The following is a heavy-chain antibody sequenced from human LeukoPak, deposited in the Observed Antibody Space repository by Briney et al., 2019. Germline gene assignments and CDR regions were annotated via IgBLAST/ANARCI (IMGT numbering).Heavy chain of an antibody. V-gene: IGHV4-34*01. CDR2: INHSGST. Sequence: SETLSLTCAVYGGSFSGYYWSWIRQPPGKGLEWIGEINHSGSTNYNPSLKSRVTISVDTSKNQFSLKLSSVTAADTAVYYCARCGWVSYSSSWYVLVSRGMDVWGQGTTVTVPS. CDR1: GGSFSGYY. J-gene: IGHJ6*02. CDR3: ARCGWVSYSSSWYVLVSRGMDV. D-gene: IGHD6-13*01.